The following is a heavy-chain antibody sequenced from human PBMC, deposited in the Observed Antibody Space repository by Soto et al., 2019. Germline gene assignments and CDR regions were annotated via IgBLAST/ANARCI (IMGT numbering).Heavy chain of an antibody. CDR1: GYTFTSYD. V-gene: IGHV1-8*01. CDR3: ARMGRITIFGVVKISGYYYMDV. J-gene: IGHJ6*03. D-gene: IGHD3-3*01. CDR2: MNPNSGNT. Sequence: ASVKVSCKASGYTFTSYDINWVRQATGQGLEWMGWMNPNSGNTGYAQKFQGRVTMTRNTSISTAYMELSSLRSEDTAVYYCARMGRITIFGVVKISGYYYMDVWGKGTTVTVSS.